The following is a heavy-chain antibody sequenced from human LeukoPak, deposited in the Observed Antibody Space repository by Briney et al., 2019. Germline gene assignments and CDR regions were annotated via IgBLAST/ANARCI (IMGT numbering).Heavy chain of an antibody. J-gene: IGHJ4*02. D-gene: IGHD3-9*01. CDR2: IYHSGST. Sequence: SETLSLTCSVSGGSITSSSYYWSWIRQPPGKGLEWIGYIYHSGSTYYNPSLKSRVTISVDRSKNQFSLKLSSVTAADTAVYYCARGASNYDILTGYQELYYFDYWGQGTLVTASS. CDR3: ARGASNYDILTGYQELYYFDY. V-gene: IGHV4-30-2*01. CDR1: GGSITSSSYY.